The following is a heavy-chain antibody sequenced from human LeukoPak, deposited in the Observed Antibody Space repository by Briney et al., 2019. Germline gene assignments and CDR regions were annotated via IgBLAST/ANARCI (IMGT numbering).Heavy chain of an antibody. V-gene: IGHV4-34*01. Sequence: SSETLSLTCAVYGGSFSGYYWSWIRQPPGKGLEWIGEINHSGSTYYNPSLKSRVTISVDTSKNQFSLKLSSVTAADTAVYYCASDGSRGWDYWGQGTLVTVSS. CDR3: ASDGSRGWDY. CDR1: GGSFSGYY. J-gene: IGHJ4*02. CDR2: INHSGST. D-gene: IGHD3-10*01.